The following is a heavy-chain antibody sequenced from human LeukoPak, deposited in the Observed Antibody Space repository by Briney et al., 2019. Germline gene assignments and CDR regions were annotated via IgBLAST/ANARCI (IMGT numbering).Heavy chain of an antibody. D-gene: IGHD1-1*01. CDR1: GFTFSRYW. Sequence: PGGSLRLSCAASGFTFSRYWMSWVRQAPGKGLEWVAHIKQDGSEKYYVDSVKGRFTISRDNAKNSLYLQMNSLRAEDTAVYYCARAGTNGNDLGVFDYWGQGTLVTVSS. CDR3: ARAGTNGNDLGVFDY. CDR2: IKQDGSEK. J-gene: IGHJ4*02. V-gene: IGHV3-7*01.